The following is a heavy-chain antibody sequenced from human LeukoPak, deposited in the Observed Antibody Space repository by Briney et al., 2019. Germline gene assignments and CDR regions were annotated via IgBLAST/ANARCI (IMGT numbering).Heavy chain of an antibody. CDR3: AKSVETATVFFDC. CDR1: GGSISSSAYY. J-gene: IGHJ4*02. CDR2: IYYSGST. V-gene: IGHV4-39*01. D-gene: IGHD5-24*01. Sequence: SETLSLTCTVSGGSISSSAYYWGWIRQPPGKGLEWIGSIYYSGSTYYNPSLKSRVTLSVDTSKNQFSLKLSSVTAADTAVYYCAKSVETATVFFDCWGQGTLVTVSS.